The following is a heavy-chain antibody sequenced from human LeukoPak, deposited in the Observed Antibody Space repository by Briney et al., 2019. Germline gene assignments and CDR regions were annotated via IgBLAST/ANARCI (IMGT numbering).Heavy chain of an antibody. V-gene: IGHV4-31*03. D-gene: IGHD3-22*01. CDR2: IYYSGST. J-gene: IGHJ4*02. CDR3: ARDRSAYYDSSGYFV. CDR1: GGSISSGGYY. Sequence: SQTLSLTCTVSGGSISSGGYYWSWIRQHPGKGLEWIGYIYYSGSTYYNPSLKRRVTISVDTSKNQFSLRLSSVTAADTAVYCCARDRSAYYDSSGYFVWGQGTLVTVSS.